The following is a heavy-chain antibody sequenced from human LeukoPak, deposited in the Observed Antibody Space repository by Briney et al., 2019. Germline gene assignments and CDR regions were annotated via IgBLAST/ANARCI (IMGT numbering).Heavy chain of an antibody. J-gene: IGHJ3*02. CDR3: ARAKVIPGAFDI. CDR2: ITSGNTI. D-gene: IGHD2-21*01. CDR1: GFTFSNYY. Sequence: GGSLRLSCAASGFTFSNYYMSWIRQAPGKGLEWVSYITSGNTIYYADSVKGRFTISRDNAKNSLYLQMSSLRVEDTAVYYCARAKVIPGAFDIWGQGTMVTVSS. V-gene: IGHV3-11*04.